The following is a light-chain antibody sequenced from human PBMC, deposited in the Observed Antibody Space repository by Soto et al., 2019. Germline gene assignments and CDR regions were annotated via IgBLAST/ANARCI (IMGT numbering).Light chain of an antibody. Sequence: DIQMTQSPSSVSSSVGDRVTITCRASQGISSCLAWYQQKPGKAPKLLIYAASSLQSEVPSRLSGSGSGTDFTLIISSLRTEDVATYYCHAANSFPLTFGGGTNVEIK. V-gene: IGKV1-12*01. J-gene: IGKJ4*01. CDR3: HAANSFPLT. CDR1: QGISSC. CDR2: AAS.